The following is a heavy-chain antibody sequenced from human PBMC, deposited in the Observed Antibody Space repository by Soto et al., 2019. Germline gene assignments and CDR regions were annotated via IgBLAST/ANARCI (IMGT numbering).Heavy chain of an antibody. CDR1: GGSISSSSYY. D-gene: IGHD3-22*01. Sequence: QLQLQESGPGLVKPSETLSLTCTVSGGSISSSSYYWGWIRQPPGKGLEWIGSIYYSGSTYYNPSLKSRVTISVDTSKNQFSLKLSSVTAADTAVYYCARRLDYYDSSGDAFDIWGQGTMVTVSS. J-gene: IGHJ3*02. CDR2: IYYSGST. V-gene: IGHV4-39*01. CDR3: ARRLDYYDSSGDAFDI.